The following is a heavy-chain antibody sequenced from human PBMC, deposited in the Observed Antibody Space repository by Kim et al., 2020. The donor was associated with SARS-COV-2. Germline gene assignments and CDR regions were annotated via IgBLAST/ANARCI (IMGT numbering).Heavy chain of an antibody. D-gene: IGHD6-6*01. V-gene: IGHV1-2*02. J-gene: IGHJ4*02. CDR3: ARGQLAPFDY. CDR2: GT. Sequence: GTNCAQEFQGSVTMTRDTSITTAYMELSSLRSDDTAMYYCARGQLAPFDYWGQGTLVTVSS.